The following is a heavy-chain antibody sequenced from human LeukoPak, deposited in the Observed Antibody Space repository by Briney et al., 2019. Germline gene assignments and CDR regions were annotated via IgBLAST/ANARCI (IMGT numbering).Heavy chain of an antibody. CDR3: EKDMRQWLVPDAFDI. CDR2: ISGSGGRT. J-gene: IGHJ3*02. V-gene: IGHV3-23*01. Sequence: PGGSLRLSRPPSRFTFSSHAMSWVRQAPANGLEGVSVISGSGGRTYYAPSVNGPFTLSTDHSKNSLYLQMHSLRAEDPAVYFREKDMRQWLVPDAFDIWGQGTMVTVSS. CDR1: RFTFSSHA. D-gene: IGHD6-19*01.